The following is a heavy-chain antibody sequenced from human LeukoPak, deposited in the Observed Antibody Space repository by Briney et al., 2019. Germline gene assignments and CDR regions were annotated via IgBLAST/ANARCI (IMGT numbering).Heavy chain of an antibody. J-gene: IGHJ4*02. V-gene: IGHV4-39*07. Sequence: SETLSLTCNVSGGSISSTNYYWGWIRQAPGKGLEWLGNVYYTGTTYYNPSLKSRLTISVDTSNNQFSLNLTSVTAADTATYYCARETMLAGFASGLGFNYWGQGILVIVSS. D-gene: IGHD6-19*01. CDR2: VYYTGTT. CDR1: GGSISSTNYY. CDR3: ARETMLAGFASGLGFNY.